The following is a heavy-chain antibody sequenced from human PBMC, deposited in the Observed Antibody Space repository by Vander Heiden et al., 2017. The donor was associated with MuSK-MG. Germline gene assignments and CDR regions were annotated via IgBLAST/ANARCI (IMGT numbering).Heavy chain of an antibody. V-gene: IGHV3-7*03. Sequence: EVQLVESGGGLVQPGGSLRLSCAASGFTFSNFWMTWVRQAPGKGLEWVANIKEDGSEKDYVDSVEGRFTISRDNAKNSLYLQMNSLRVDDTAVYYCGKGGSYPGFWGQGTLVTVSS. CDR3: GKGGSYPGF. D-gene: IGHD1-26*01. CDR2: IKEDGSEK. J-gene: IGHJ4*02. CDR1: GFTFSNFW.